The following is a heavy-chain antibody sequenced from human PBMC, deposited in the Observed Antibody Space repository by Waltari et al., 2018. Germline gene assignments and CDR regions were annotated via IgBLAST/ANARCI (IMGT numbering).Heavy chain of an antibody. CDR3: ARGQSLEYSRPPLGDYGMDV. Sequence: QVQLQQWGAGLLKPSETLSLTCAVYGGSFRGYYWNWIRQPPGKGREWIGEINHSGRTNYNPSLKSRVTISVDTSKNQFSLKLSSVTAADTAVYYCARGQSLEYSRPPLGDYGMDVWGQGTTVTVSS. CDR1: GGSFRGYY. D-gene: IGHD6-6*01. CDR2: INHSGRT. J-gene: IGHJ6*02. V-gene: IGHV4-34*01.